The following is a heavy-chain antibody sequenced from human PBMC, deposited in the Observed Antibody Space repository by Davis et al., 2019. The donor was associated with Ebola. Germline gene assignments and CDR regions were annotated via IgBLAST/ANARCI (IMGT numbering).Heavy chain of an antibody. V-gene: IGHV3-48*04. D-gene: IGHD5-12*01. J-gene: IGHJ4*02. CDR1: GFTFSSYN. Sequence: GGSLRLSCAASGFTFSSYNMNWVRQAPGKGLEWVSYISSSGSTIYYADSVKGRFTISRDNAKNSLYLQMNSLRAEDTALYYCAKDTHVDIVATIDYWGQGTLVTVSS. CDR2: ISSSGSTI. CDR3: AKDTHVDIVATIDY.